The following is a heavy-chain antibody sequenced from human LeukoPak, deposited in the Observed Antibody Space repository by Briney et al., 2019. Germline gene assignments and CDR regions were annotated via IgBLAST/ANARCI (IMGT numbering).Heavy chain of an antibody. CDR1: GGSISSYY. D-gene: IGHD2-2*01. V-gene: IGHV4-4*07. Sequence: PSETLSLTCTVSGGSISSYYWSWIRQPAGKGLEWIGRIYTSGSTNYNPSLKSRVTISVDRSKNQFSLKLSSVTAADTAVYYCARVLPDIVVVPAAISWFDPWGQGTLVTVSS. J-gene: IGHJ5*02. CDR2: IYTSGST. CDR3: ARVLPDIVVVPAAISWFDP.